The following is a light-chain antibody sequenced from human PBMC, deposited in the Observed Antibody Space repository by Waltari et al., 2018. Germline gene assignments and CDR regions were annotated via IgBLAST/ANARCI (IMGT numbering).Light chain of an antibody. CDR2: ASS. V-gene: IGKV1-39*01. Sequence: DIQMTKSPSSLSASVGERVTLTCRASQSISSYLNWYQLKPGKAPKLLIYASSSLQSGVPSRFSGSGSGTEFTLTISSLQPEDFATYYCQQSYSTPQTFGQGTKVEIK. CDR1: QSISSY. CDR3: QQSYSTPQT. J-gene: IGKJ1*01.